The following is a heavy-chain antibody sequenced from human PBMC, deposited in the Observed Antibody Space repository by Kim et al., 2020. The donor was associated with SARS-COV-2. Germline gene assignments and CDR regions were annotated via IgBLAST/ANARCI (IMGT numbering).Heavy chain of an antibody. CDR1: GFTFSSYG. D-gene: IGHD3-10*01. V-gene: IGHV3-30*03. CDR3: ATSDGGRSLWFGELSGDYFDY. CDR2: ISYDGSNK. J-gene: IGHJ4*02. Sequence: GGSLRLSCAASGFTFSSYGMHWVRQAPGKGLEWVAVISYDGSNKYYADSVKGRFTISRDNSKNTLYLQMNSLRAEDTAVYYCATSDGGRSLWFGELSGDYFDYWGQGTLFTVSS.